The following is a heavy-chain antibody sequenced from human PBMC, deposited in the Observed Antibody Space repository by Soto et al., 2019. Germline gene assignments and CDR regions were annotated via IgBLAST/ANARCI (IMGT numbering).Heavy chain of an antibody. Sequence: WETLSLTCAVHGGSFRGYYWSWIRQPPGKGLEWIGEINHSGGTNYNPSLKSRVSISVDASKNQFSLQLTSVTAADTAVYYCARLWSSNEGSSWGQGTLVTV. CDR2: INHSGGT. V-gene: IGHV4-34*01. CDR1: GGSFRGYY. D-gene: IGHD3-10*01. CDR3: ARLWSSNEGSS. J-gene: IGHJ4*02.